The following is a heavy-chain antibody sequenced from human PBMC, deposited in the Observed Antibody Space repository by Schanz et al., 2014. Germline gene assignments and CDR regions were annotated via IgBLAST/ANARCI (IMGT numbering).Heavy chain of an antibody. D-gene: IGHD3-16*01. V-gene: IGHV3-30*03. CDR2: IAYDGSKK. CDR3: VADHVWLNLGDFDY. Sequence: QLQLVESGGGVVQPGRSLRLSCAASGFTFRSYAMHWVRQAPGKGLEWVAGIAYDGSKKNYADSVKGRFTISRDNSKTPLYLQMNSLRAEDTAIYYCVADHVWLNLGDFDYWGQGTLVTVSS. CDR1: GFTFRSYA. J-gene: IGHJ4*02.